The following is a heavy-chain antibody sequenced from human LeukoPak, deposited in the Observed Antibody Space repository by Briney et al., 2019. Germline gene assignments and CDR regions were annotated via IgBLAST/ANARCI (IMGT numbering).Heavy chain of an antibody. Sequence: PGGSLRLSCAASGFTFSTYAMHWVRQAPGKGLEYVSGISSNGGSTYYANSVKGRFTISRDNSKNTLYLQMGSLRAEDMAVYYCARGSPEWLVSRLDYWGQGTLVTVSS. J-gene: IGHJ4*02. V-gene: IGHV3-64*01. CDR3: ARGSPEWLVSRLDY. D-gene: IGHD6-19*01. CDR2: ISSNGGST. CDR1: GFTFSTYA.